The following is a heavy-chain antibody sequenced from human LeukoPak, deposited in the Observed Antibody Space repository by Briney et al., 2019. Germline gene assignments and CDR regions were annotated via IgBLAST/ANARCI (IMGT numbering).Heavy chain of an antibody. V-gene: IGHV3-48*03. CDR2: ISGRGDVI. Sequence: GGSLRLSCAASGFIFSNYEMNWVRQAPGKGLEWVSYISGRGDVIYYADSVKGRFTISRDNAKNSLYLQMNSLRAEDTAVYFCARPYYVAANYYFDYWGQGTLVTVSP. CDR1: GFIFSNYE. J-gene: IGHJ4*02. CDR3: ARPYYVAANYYFDY. D-gene: IGHD1-26*01.